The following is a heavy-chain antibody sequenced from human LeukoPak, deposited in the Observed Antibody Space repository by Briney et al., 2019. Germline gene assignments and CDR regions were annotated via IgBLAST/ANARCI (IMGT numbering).Heavy chain of an antibody. CDR2: ISGSGGST. CDR1: GLTFSNYA. V-gene: IGHV3-23*01. CDR3: AKRVFGSSFDP. Sequence: SGGSLRLSCAASGLTFSNYAMSWVRQAPGKGLEWVSAISGSGGSTYYADSVKGRFTISGDNSKNTLYLQMNSLRAEDTAVYYCAKRVFGSSFDPWGQGTLVTVSS. D-gene: IGHD3-16*01. J-gene: IGHJ5*02.